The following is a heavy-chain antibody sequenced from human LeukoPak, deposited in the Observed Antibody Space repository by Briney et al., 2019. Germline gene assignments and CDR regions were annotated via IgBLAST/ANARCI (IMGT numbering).Heavy chain of an antibody. Sequence: SVKVSCKASGYTFTSYDINWVRQATGQGLEWMGWMNPNSGNTGYAQKFQGRVTMTRNTSISTAYMELSSLRSEDTAVYYCARREGYSYGTNWFDPWGQGTLVTVSS. CDR3: ARREGYSYGTNWFDP. J-gene: IGHJ5*02. CDR2: MNPNSGNT. CDR1: GYTFTSYD. D-gene: IGHD5-18*01. V-gene: IGHV1-8*01.